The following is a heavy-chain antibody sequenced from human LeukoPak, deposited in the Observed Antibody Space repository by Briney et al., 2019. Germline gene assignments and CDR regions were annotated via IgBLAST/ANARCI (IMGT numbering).Heavy chain of an antibody. CDR1: GFTFSSYW. Sequence: GGSLRLSCAASGFTFSSYWMSWVRQAPGKGLEWVANIKQDGSEKYYVDSVKGRFTISRDNAKNSLYLQMNSLRAEDTAVYYCAKDDLGYCSGGSCYFDYWGQGTLVTVS. CDR2: IKQDGSEK. CDR3: AKDDLGYCSGGSCYFDY. D-gene: IGHD2-15*01. J-gene: IGHJ4*02. V-gene: IGHV3-7*03.